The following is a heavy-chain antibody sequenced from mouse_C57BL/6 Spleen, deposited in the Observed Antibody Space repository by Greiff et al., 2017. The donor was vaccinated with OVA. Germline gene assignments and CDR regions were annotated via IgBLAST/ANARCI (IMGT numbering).Heavy chain of an antibody. J-gene: IGHJ2*01. CDR1: GFTFSSYG. CDR2: ISSGGSYT. D-gene: IGHD2-3*01. V-gene: IGHV5-6*01. CDR3: ARRYEYYFDY. Sequence: EVQLVESGGDLVKPGGSLKLSCAASGFTFSSYGMSWVRQTPDKRLEWVATISSGGSYTYYPDSVKGRFTISRDNAKNTLYLQMSSLKSEDTAMYYCARRYEYYFDYWGQGTTLTVSS.